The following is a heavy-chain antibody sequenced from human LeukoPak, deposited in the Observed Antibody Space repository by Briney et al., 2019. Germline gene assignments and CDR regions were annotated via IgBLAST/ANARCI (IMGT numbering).Heavy chain of an antibody. Sequence: SETLSLTCSISGDSMSGYYWSWIRQPPGKGLEWIGYIYYSGSTNYNPSLKSRVTISVDTSKNQFSLKLSSVTAADTAVYYCASTDYYDSSGYLDYWGQGTLVTVSS. CDR1: GDSMSGYY. CDR3: ASTDYYDSSGYLDY. V-gene: IGHV4-59*08. CDR2: IYYSGST. D-gene: IGHD3-22*01. J-gene: IGHJ4*02.